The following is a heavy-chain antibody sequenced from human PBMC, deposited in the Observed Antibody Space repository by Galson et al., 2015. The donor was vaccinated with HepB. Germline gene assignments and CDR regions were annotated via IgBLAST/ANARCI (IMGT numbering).Heavy chain of an antibody. D-gene: IGHD2-2*01. V-gene: IGHV3-7*03. Sequence: SLRLSCAASRFTFSVYYMSWVRQAPGKGLEWVANIKHDGTEKNYVESVKGRFIISRDNTDNSLYLQMNSLRAEDTAVYYCARDSYSCYGCAFDIWGQGTVVTVSS. J-gene: IGHJ3*02. CDR1: RFTFSVYY. CDR2: IKHDGTEK. CDR3: ARDSYSCYGCAFDI.